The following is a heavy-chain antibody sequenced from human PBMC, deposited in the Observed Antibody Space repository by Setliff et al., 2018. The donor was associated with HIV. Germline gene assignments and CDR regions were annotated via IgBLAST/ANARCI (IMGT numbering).Heavy chain of an antibody. Sequence: GASVKVSCKASGYGFVSYGINWMRQAPGQGLEWMGWISAYNGNTNYAQKVQGRVTMTTDTSTNTAYMELRSLRSDDTAVYYCARWGPTYYYSDYWGQGTLVTVSS. CDR1: GYGFVSYG. D-gene: IGHD1-26*01. CDR3: ARWGPTYYYSDY. V-gene: IGHV1-18*04. J-gene: IGHJ4*02. CDR2: ISAYNGNT.